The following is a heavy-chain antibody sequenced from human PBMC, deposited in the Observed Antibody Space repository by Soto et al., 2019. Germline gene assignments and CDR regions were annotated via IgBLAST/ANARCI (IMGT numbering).Heavy chain of an antibody. CDR1: GYTFSTYA. CDR3: ARGLGYCSSTSCYIWFDY. J-gene: IGHJ4*02. D-gene: IGHD2-2*02. CDR2: ISGSGGST. Sequence: GGSLRLSCAASGYTFSTYAMSWVLQATGQWLEWVSAISGSGGSTYYADAVKGRFTISRDNSKNTLYLQINSLRAEDTAVHYCARGLGYCSSTSCYIWFDYWGQGTLVTVSS. V-gene: IGHV3-23*01.